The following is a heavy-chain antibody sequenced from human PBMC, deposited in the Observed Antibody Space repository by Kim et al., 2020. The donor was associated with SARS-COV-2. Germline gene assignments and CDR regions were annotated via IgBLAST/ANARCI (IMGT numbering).Heavy chain of an antibody. CDR1: GYTFTSYG. D-gene: IGHD6-13*01. CDR3: ARVGSSSWYWKFDY. J-gene: IGHJ4*02. CDR2: ISAYNGNT. V-gene: IGHV1-18*01. Sequence: ASVKVSCKASGYTFTSYGISWVRQAPGQGLEWMGWISAYNGNTNYAQKLQGRVTMTTDTPTSTAYMELRSLRSDDTAVYYCARVGSSSWYWKFDYWGQGTLVTVSS.